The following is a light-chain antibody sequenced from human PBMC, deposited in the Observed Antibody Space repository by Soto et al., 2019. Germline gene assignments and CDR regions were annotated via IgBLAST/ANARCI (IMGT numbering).Light chain of an antibody. J-gene: IGKJ2*01. CDR3: QQYYSTPYT. Sequence: DIVMTQSPDSLAVSLGERATINCKSSQSVLHSSHNENYLVWYQQKPGQPPKLLIYWASTRESGVPARFSGSGSGTDFTLTISSLQAEDVAVYYCQQYYSTPYTFGQGTKLEIK. V-gene: IGKV4-1*01. CDR2: WAS. CDR1: QSVLHSSHNENY.